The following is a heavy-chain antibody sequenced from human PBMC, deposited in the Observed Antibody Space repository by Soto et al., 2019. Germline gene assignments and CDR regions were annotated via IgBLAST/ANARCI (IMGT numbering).Heavy chain of an antibody. Sequence: SSQTHCLTYTVSEGTISSNCYHWGWIRQPPGKGLQWIGNIYYRGSTNYNPSLKSPVTISVDTSKNQFSLKLSSVTAADTAVYYCARKTDDSYTSNAFDIWGQGIMVTVS. CDR1: EGTISSNCYH. J-gene: IGHJ3*02. CDR2: IYYRGST. CDR3: ARKTDDSYTSNAFDI. D-gene: IGHD2-21*02. V-gene: IGHV4-39*01.